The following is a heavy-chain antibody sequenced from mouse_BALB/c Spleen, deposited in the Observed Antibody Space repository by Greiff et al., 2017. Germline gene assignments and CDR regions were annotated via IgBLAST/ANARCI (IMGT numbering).Heavy chain of an antibody. V-gene: IGHV5-12-1*01. CDR1: GFAFSSYD. D-gene: IGHD1-1*01. CDR3: ARGKITTVPYYYAMDY. CDR2: ISSGGGST. J-gene: IGHJ4*01. Sequence: EVHLVESGGGLVKPGGSLKLSCAASGFAFSSYDMSWVRQTPEKRLEWVAYISSGGGSTYYPDTVKGRFTISRDNAKNTLYLQMSSLKSEDTAMYYCARGKITTVPYYYAMDYWGQGTSVTVSS.